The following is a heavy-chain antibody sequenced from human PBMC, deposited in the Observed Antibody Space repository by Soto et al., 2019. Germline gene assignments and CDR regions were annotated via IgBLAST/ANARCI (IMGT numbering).Heavy chain of an antibody. CDR3: ARSSIAARVIDY. J-gene: IGHJ4*02. CDR1: GFTFSSYA. CDR2: ISYDGSNK. D-gene: IGHD6-6*01. V-gene: IGHV3-30-3*01. Sequence: GSLRLSCAASGFTFSSYAMHWVRQAPGKGLEWVAVISYDGSNKYYADSVKGRFTISRDNSKNTLYLQMNSLRAEDTAVYYCARSSIAARVIDYWGQGTLVTVSS.